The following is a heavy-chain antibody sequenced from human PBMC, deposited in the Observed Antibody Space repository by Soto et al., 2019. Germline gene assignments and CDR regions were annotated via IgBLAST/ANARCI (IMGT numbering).Heavy chain of an antibody. J-gene: IGHJ4*02. CDR1: GFTFSNYG. CDR3: AKDVDCSTTGCLRNIVHC. Sequence: QVQLVESGGGVVQPGRSLRLSCAASGFTFSNYGMHWVRQAPGKGLEWVSIMSYDGINKLYADSVKGRFTISRDNSKNTLYLQMDSLRAEDTAVYYCAKDVDCSTTGCLRNIVHCWGQGPLVTVSS. CDR2: MSYDGINK. D-gene: IGHD2-2*01. V-gene: IGHV3-30*18.